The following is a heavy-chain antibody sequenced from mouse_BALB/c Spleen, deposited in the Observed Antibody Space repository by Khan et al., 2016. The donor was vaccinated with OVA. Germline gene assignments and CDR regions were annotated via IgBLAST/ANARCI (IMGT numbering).Heavy chain of an antibody. CDR3: VRRGHYYGSFYWYFDV. CDR2: IWTGGGT. D-gene: IGHD1-1*01. Sequence: VQLKESGPGLVAPSQSLSITCTVSGFSLTSYDISWIRQSPGKGLEWLGVIWTGGGTNYNSAFMSRLSISKDNSKSQVFLKMNSLKTDDTAIYYCVRRGHYYGSFYWYFDVWGAGTTVTVSS. V-gene: IGHV2-9-2*01. J-gene: IGHJ1*01. CDR1: GFSLTSYD.